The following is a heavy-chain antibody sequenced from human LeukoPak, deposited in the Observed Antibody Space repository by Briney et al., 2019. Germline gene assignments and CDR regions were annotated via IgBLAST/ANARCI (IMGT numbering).Heavy chain of an antibody. CDR2: MNPNSGNT. CDR1: GYRFSSYE. V-gene: IGHV1-8*01. D-gene: IGHD2/OR15-2a*01. CDR3: ARTDWHYYLF. Sequence: ASVKVSCKASGYRFSSYEITWVRRATGQGLEWMGWMNPNSGNTGLAQKFQGRLTMTRNTSTGTAYTELSSLRSEDTAVYYCARTDWHYYLFWGQGTQVTVSS. J-gene: IGHJ4*02.